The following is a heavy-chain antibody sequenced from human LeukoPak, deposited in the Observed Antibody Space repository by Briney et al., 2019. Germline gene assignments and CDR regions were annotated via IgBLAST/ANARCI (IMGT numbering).Heavy chain of an antibody. CDR2: INTNTGSP. D-gene: IGHD3-16*01. CDR1: GYTFTSYA. Sequence: ASVKVSCKASGYTFTSYAMNWVRQAPGQGLEWMGWINTNTGSPTYAQGFTGRFVFSLDTSVSTAYLQISSLKAEDTAVYYCARSDWSGGVGELDPWGQGTLVTVSS. CDR3: ARSDWSGGVGELDP. V-gene: IGHV7-4-1*02. J-gene: IGHJ5*02.